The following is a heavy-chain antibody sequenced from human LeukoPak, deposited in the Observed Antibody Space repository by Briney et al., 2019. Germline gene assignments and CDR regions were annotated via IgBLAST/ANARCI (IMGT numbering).Heavy chain of an antibody. CDR2: IYHSGST. D-gene: IGHD4-23*01. Sequence: SSETLSLTCTVSGYSISSGYYWGWIRQPPGKGLEWIGSIYHSGSTYYNPSLKSRLTISADTSKNQFSLRLSSVTAAGTAVYYCVRVDNGGNYSDYWGQGTLVTVSS. CDR3: VRVDNGGNYSDY. CDR1: GYSISSGYY. V-gene: IGHV4-38-2*02. J-gene: IGHJ4*02.